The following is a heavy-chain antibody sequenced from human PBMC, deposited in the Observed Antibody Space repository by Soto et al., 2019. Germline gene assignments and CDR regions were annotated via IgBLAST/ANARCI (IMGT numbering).Heavy chain of an antibody. CDR1: GFTFSSYS. V-gene: IGHV3-21*01. J-gene: IGHJ6*03. CDR3: ARQLRCFDWSDYYYMDV. D-gene: IGHD3-9*01. Sequence: GGSLRLSCAASGFTFSSYSMNWVRQAPGKGLEWVSSISSSSSYIYYAVLVKGRFTISRDNAKNSLYLQMNSLRAEDTAVYYCARQLRCFDWSDYYYMDVWGKGTTVTVSS. CDR2: ISSSSSYI.